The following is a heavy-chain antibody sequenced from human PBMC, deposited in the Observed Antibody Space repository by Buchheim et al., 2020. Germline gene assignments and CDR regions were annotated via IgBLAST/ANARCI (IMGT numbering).Heavy chain of an antibody. CDR3: ARGSIGPGIAAAGTGYFDY. D-gene: IGHD6-13*01. CDR2: INHSGST. J-gene: IGHJ4*02. CDR1: GGSFSGYY. Sequence: QVQLQQWGAGLLKPSETLSLTCAVYGGSFSGYYWSWIRQPPGKGLEWIGEINHSGSTNYNPSLKSRVTISVDTSKIQFSLKLSSVTAADTAVYYCARGSIGPGIAAAGTGYFDYWGQGTL. V-gene: IGHV4-34*01.